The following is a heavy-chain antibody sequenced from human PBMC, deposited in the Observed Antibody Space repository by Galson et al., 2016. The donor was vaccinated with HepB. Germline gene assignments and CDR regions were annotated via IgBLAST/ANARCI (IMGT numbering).Heavy chain of an antibody. CDR3: ASHTRGQYDSGRYEFNY. CDR2: IIPMSGTP. D-gene: IGHD3-10*01. J-gene: IGHJ4*02. V-gene: IGHV1-69*13. CDR1: GGSFGSYA. Sequence: SVKVSCKASGGSFGSYAINWVRQAPGQGLEWMGGIIPMSGTPNHAQKFRGRVTITADESTSTAYMGLSSLRSQDTAVYFCASHTRGQYDSGRYEFNYWGQGTLVTVSS.